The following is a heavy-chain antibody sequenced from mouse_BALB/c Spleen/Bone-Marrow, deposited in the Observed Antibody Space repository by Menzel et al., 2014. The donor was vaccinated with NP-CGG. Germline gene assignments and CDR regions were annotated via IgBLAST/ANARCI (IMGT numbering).Heavy chain of an antibody. CDR3: TRDAMDY. CDR1: GYTFTSYW. Sequence: QVQLKESGAELVKPGASVKMSCKASGYTFTSYWMHWVRRRPGQGLEWIGVIDPSDSYTSYIQKFKGKATLTVDTSSSTAYMQLSSLTSEDSAVYYCTRDAMDYWGQGTSVTVSS. V-gene: IGHV1S127*01. J-gene: IGHJ4*01. CDR2: IDPSDSYT.